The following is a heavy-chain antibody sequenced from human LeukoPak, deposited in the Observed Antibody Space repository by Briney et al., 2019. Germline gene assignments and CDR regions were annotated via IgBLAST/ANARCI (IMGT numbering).Heavy chain of an antibody. CDR1: GGSLNSDGFF. V-gene: IGHV4-61*08. CDR2: IYKTGTT. Sequence: SETPSPPRSVSGGSLNSDGFFWSWIPQPPRKGLGGVWYIYKTGTTNYNPSLKSRVTISVERSKNQFSLKLSSVTAADTAVYYCARVDVVVPATQTVDYWGQGTLVTVSS. J-gene: IGHJ4*02. CDR3: ARVDVVVPATQTVDY. D-gene: IGHD2-2*01.